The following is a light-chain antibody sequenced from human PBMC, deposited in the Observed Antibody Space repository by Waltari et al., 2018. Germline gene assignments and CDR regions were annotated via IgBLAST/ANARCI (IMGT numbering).Light chain of an antibody. V-gene: IGKV1-5*03. J-gene: IGKJ1*01. Sequence: DIQMTQSPSTLSASVGDRVTTTCRASETISMYLAWYQQKPGKAPKLLMSRASSLESGVPSRFSGSGSGTLFILTISSLQPDDFATYYCQQHYSYPWTFGRGTKVDIK. CDR2: RAS. CDR3: QQHYSYPWT. CDR1: ETISMY.